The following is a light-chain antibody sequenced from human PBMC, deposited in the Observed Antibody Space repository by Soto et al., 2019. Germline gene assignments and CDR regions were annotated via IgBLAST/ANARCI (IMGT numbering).Light chain of an antibody. V-gene: IGKV1-9*01. CDR1: QGINTF. J-gene: IGKJ4*01. CDR3: QQPESYPAS. Sequence: IQLTQSPSALSAYVGGRVSITCGASQGINTFLAWYQQKPGKAPKLLIYAASTLQSGVPSRFSGSGSGTDFTLTISSFQAEDFATYYCQQPESYPASFAGGTKVDIK. CDR2: AAS.